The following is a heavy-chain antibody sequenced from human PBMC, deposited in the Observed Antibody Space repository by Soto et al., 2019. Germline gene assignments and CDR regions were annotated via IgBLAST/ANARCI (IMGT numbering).Heavy chain of an antibody. D-gene: IGHD2-15*01. V-gene: IGHV4-34*01. Sequence: QVQLQQWGAGLLKPSETLSLTCAVYGGSFSGYYWSWIRQPPGKGLEWIGEINHSGSTNYNPSLKSRVTISVDTSKNQFSLKLSSVTAADTAVYYCARGGPHGVVAVAATREGWFDPWGQGTLVTVSS. J-gene: IGHJ5*02. CDR3: ARGGPHGVVAVAATREGWFDP. CDR2: INHSGST. CDR1: GGSFSGYY.